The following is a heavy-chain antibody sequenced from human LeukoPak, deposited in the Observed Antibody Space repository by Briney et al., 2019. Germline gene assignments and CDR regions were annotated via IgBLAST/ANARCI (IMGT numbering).Heavy chain of an antibody. CDR2: VSHRGTT. J-gene: IGHJ3*02. CDR3: AKKRRRGYYLNSAFDM. D-gene: IGHD3-3*01. CDR1: GDSFNTYY. V-gene: IGHV4-34*01. Sequence: RPSETLSLTCSVNGDSFNTYYWSWIRQPPGKALEWIGEVSHRGTTSYSPSLKSRVTISVETSKNQFSLSVKSVTAADTAIYYCAKKRRRGYYLNSAFDMWGQGTMVTVSS.